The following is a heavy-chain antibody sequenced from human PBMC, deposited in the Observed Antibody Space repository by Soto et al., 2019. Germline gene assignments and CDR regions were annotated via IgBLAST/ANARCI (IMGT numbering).Heavy chain of an antibody. CDR2: IYYSGST. D-gene: IGHD6-19*01. CDR1: GGSISSGDYY. CDR3: ARVSGRYYYGMDV. J-gene: IGHJ6*02. V-gene: IGHV4-30-4*01. Sequence: SETLSLTCTVSGGSISSGDYYWSWIRQPPGKGLEWIGYIYYSGSTYYNPSLKSRVTISVDKSKNQFSLKLSSVTAADTAVYYCARVSGRYYYGMDVWGQGTTVTVSS.